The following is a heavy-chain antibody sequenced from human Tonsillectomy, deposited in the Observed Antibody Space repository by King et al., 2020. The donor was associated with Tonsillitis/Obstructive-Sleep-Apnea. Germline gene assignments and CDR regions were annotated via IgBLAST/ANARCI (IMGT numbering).Heavy chain of an antibody. V-gene: IGHV3-15*01. J-gene: IGHJ4*02. CDR3: TSAPYCDWLSRDY. D-gene: IGHD3-9*01. CDR2: IKSKTDGGTT. Sequence: QLVQSGGGLVKPGGSLRLSCAASGFTFSNAWMSWVRQAPGKGLEWVGRIKSKTDGGTTEYAAPVKGRFTISRDDSKNTLYLQMSSLKTEDTAVYYCTSAPYCDWLSRDYWGQGTLVTVSS. CDR1: GFTFSNAW.